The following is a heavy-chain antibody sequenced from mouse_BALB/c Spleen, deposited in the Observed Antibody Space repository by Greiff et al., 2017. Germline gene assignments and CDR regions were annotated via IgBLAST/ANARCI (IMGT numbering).Heavy chain of an antibody. V-gene: IGHV5-6*02. CDR3: ARHDVYYGSSFFAY. D-gene: IGHD1-1*01. CDR2: ISSGGSYT. Sequence: DVKLVESGGDLVKPGGSLKLSCAASGFTFSSYGMSWVRQTPDKRLEWVATISSGGSYTYYPDSVKGRFTISRDNAKNTLYLQMSSLKSEDTAMYYCARHDVYYGSSFFAYWGQGTLVTVSA. CDR1: GFTFSSYG. J-gene: IGHJ3*01.